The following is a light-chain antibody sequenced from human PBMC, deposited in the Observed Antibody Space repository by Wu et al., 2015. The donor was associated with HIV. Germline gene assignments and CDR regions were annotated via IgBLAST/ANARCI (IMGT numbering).Light chain of an antibody. CDR1: QSVDTNY. CDR3: QKYSSSPSFT. Sequence: IVLTQSPGTLSLSPGERATLSCRASQSVDTNYISWYQQRPGQAPRLLIYGASARATDIPDRFSGGGSGTDFTLTISRLEPEDFAVYYCQKYSSSPSFTFGPGTKVEIK. J-gene: IGKJ3*01. V-gene: IGKV3-20*01. CDR2: GAS.